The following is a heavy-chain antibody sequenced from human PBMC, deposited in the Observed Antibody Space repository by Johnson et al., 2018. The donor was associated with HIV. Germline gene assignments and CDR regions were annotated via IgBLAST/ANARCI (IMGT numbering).Heavy chain of an antibody. CDR3: AKESRCRARYNWNDGYAFDI. J-gene: IGHJ3*02. D-gene: IGHD1-1*01. Sequence: QVQLLESGGGVVQPRRSLKLSCAASGFTFRNYAMHWVRQAPGKGREWVAVISYDGGKRYYAASVKHRITISRDNSKYILYLQMARLRAEDTGLYYCAKESRCRARYNWNDGYAFDIWGQETMVNGSS. V-gene: IGHV3-30*14. CDR2: ISYDGGKR. CDR1: GFTFRNYA.